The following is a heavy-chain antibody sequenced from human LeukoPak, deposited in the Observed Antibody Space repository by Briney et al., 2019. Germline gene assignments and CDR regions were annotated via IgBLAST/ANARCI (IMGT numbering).Heavy chain of an antibody. CDR3: ASRLWFGELSFDY. J-gene: IGHJ4*02. CDR1: GGSISSSSYY. D-gene: IGHD3-10*01. CDR2: IYYSGST. Sequence: SETLSLTCTVSGGSISSSSYYWGWIRQPPGKGLEWIGSIYYSGSTYYNPSLKSRVTISVDTSKNQFSLKLSSVTAADTAVYYCASRLWFGELSFDYWGQGTLVTVSS. V-gene: IGHV4-39*01.